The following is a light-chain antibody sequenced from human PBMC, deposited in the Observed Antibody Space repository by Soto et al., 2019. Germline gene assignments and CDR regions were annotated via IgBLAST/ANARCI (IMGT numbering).Light chain of an antibody. CDR3: QQRSNWPLFT. J-gene: IGKJ3*01. CDR2: EAS. Sequence: EIVLTQSPATLSLSPGERATLSCRASQSVGNNLAWYQQKPGQAPGLLIYEASTRATGIPARFSGSGSGTDFTLTISSLEPEDFAVYYCQQRSNWPLFTFGPGTKVDIK. CDR1: QSVGNN. V-gene: IGKV3-11*01.